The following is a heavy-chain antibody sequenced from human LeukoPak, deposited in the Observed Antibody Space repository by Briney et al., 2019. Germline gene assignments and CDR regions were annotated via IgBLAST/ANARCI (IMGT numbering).Heavy chain of an antibody. CDR2: INHSGST. CDR3: ARGVRIFSQNWFDP. CDR1: GGSFSGYY. J-gene: IGHJ5*02. D-gene: IGHD3-3*01. Sequence: SETLSLTCAVYGGSFSGYYWSWIRQPPGKGLEWIGEINHSGSTNYNPSLKSRATISVDASKNQFSLKLSSVTAADTAVYYCARGVRIFSQNWFDPWGQGTLVTVSS. V-gene: IGHV4-34*01.